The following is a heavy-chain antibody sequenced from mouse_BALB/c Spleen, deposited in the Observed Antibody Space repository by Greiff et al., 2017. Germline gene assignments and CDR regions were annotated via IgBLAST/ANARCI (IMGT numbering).Heavy chain of an antibody. V-gene: IGHV1S127*01. CDR1: GYTFTSYW. D-gene: IGHD2-1*01. CDR2: IDPSDSYT. J-gene: IGHJ2*01. CDR3: TGGGNPAYYFDY. Sequence: VQLQQPGAELVKPGASVKMSCKASGYTFTSYWMHWVKQRPGQGLEWIGVIDPSDSYTSYNQKFKGKATLTVDTSSSTAYMQLSSLTSEDSAVYYRTGGGNPAYYFDYWGQGTTLTVSS.